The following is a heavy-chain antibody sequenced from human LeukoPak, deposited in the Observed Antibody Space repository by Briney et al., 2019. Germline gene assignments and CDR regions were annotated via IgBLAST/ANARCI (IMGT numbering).Heavy chain of an antibody. V-gene: IGHV3-33*08. CDR3: ARDASGTYRYFDY. J-gene: IGHJ4*02. CDR1: GFTFSSYE. CDR2: IWYDGSDK. D-gene: IGHD3-10*01. Sequence: GGSLRLSCAASGFTFSSYEINWVRQAPGKGLEWVAVIWYDGSDKYYADSVKGRFTISRDNSKNTLYLQMNSLRAEDTAVYYCARDASGTYRYFDYWGQGTLVTVSS.